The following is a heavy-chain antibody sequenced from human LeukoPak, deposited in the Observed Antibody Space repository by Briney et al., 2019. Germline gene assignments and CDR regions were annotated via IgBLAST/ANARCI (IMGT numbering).Heavy chain of an antibody. Sequence: GGSLRLSCAASGFTFSRYWMHWVRQAPGMGLVWVSRINSDGSSTSYADSVKGRFSISRDNAKNTLYLQMNSLRAEDTAVYYCERDQSADFIDYWGQGTLVTVSS. D-gene: IGHD2/OR15-2a*01. CDR2: INSDGSST. J-gene: IGHJ4*02. CDR3: ERDQSADFIDY. V-gene: IGHV3-74*01. CDR1: GFTFSRYW.